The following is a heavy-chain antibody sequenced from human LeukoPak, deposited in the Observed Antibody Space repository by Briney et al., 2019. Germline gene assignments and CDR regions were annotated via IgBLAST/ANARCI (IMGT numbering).Heavy chain of an antibody. J-gene: IGHJ4*02. CDR1: GFTLSSHG. CDR2: TSYDGSNK. Sequence: PGGSLRLSCAASGFTLSSHGMHWVRQAPGTGRGWVAVTSYDGSNKYYADSVKGRSTISRDNAKNSLYLQMNSLRAEDMALYYCAKGSPWDSSSYLFDYWGQGTLVTVSS. V-gene: IGHV3-30*18. CDR3: AKGSPWDSSSYLFDY. D-gene: IGHD6-6*01.